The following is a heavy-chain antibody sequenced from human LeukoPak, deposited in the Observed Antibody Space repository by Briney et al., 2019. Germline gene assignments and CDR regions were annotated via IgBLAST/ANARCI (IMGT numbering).Heavy chain of an antibody. D-gene: IGHD4-17*01. CDR1: GFPFSSYA. CDR2: ISDSFRIT. J-gene: IGHJ4*02. CDR3: AKRHGDYFDY. Sequence: GASLRLSCAASGFPFSSYAVSWVRQPPGKGLECISTISDSFRITDDADSVKGRFTISRDNSKNTLYLQMNTLRAEDTAVYYCAKRHGDYFDYWGQGTLVTVSS. V-gene: IGHV3-23*01.